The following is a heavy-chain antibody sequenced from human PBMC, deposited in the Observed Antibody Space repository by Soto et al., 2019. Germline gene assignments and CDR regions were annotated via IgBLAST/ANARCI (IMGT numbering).Heavy chain of an antibody. Sequence: GGSLILSCAASGFTFSSYGMHWVRQAPGKGLEWVAVIWYDGSNKYYADSVKGRFTISRDNSKNTLYLQMNSLRAEDTAVYYCARDVHSSWFYYHYGMDVWGQGTTV. CDR2: IWYDGSNK. CDR3: ARDVHSSWFYYHYGMDV. V-gene: IGHV3-33*01. D-gene: IGHD6-13*01. CDR1: GFTFSSYG. J-gene: IGHJ6*02.